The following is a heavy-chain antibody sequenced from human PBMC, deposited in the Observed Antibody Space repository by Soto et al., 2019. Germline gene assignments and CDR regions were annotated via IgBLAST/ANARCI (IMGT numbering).Heavy chain of an antibody. J-gene: IGHJ5*02. CDR1: GGSISSGGYY. CDR2: IYYSGST. CDR3: AREGDYCSGGSCYRWFDP. D-gene: IGHD2-15*01. V-gene: IGHV4-31*03. Sequence: QVQLQESGPGLVKPSQTLSLTCTVSGGSISSGGYYWSWIRQHPGKVLEWIGYIYYSGSTYYNPSTKTRVTISLDTSKNQLSLTLSSVTAADTAVYDCAREGDYCSGGSCYRWFDPWGQGTLVTVSS.